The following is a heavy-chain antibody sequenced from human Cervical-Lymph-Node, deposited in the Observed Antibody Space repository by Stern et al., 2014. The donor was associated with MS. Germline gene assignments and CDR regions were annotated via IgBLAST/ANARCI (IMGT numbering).Heavy chain of an antibody. J-gene: IGHJ6*02. CDR3: ARDGNYGDYHYGMDV. CDR2: IWYDGSNK. D-gene: IGHD4-17*01. CDR1: GFTFSNYA. V-gene: IGHV3-33*01. Sequence: VQLVESGGGVVQPGRSLRLSCAASGFTFSNYAIHWVRQAPGKGLEWVAIIWYDGSNKYYADSVKGRFTISRDNSKNTLYLQMNSLRAEDTAVYYCARDGNYGDYHYGMDVWGQGTTVTVSS.